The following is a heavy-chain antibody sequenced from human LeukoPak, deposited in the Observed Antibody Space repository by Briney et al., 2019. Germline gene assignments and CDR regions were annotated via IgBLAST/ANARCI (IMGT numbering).Heavy chain of an antibody. D-gene: IGHD6-13*01. Sequence: SETLSLTCTVSGGSISSYYWSWIRQPPGKGLEWIGYIYYSGSTNYNPSLKSRVTISVDTSKNQFSLKLSSVTAADTAVYYCARGNSSSWLPYYYYYYMDVWGKGTTVTVSS. CDR2: IYYSGST. CDR3: ARGNSSSWLPYYYYYYMDV. CDR1: GGSISSYY. V-gene: IGHV4-59*01. J-gene: IGHJ6*03.